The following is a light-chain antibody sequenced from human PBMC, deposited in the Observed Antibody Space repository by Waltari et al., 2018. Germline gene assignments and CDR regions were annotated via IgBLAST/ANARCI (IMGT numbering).Light chain of an antibody. Sequence: SVLTQPPSVSAAPGQRVTISCSGSHSNIGIHYVSWYQQFPGAAPKLLIYEHNRRPPAIPDRFSGSKSDTSATLDISGLQTGDEAHYYCGTWDSSLSDGRLFGGGTKLTVL. J-gene: IGLJ3*02. CDR3: GTWDSSLSDGRL. V-gene: IGLV1-51*02. CDR2: EHN. CDR1: HSNIGIHY.